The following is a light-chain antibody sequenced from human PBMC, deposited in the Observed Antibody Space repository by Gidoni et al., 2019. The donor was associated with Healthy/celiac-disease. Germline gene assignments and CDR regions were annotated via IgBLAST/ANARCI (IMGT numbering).Light chain of an antibody. CDR1: QSVLYSSNNKNY. CDR2: WAS. CDR3: QQYYSTPPT. J-gene: IGKJ2*01. V-gene: IGKV4-1*01. Sequence: DIVMTQSPDSLAVSLGESATINCKSSQSVLYSSNNKNYLAWYQQKPGQHPKLLIYWASTLESGVPDRFSGSGSGTDFTLTISSLQAEDVAVYYCQQYYSTPPTFGQGTKLEIK.